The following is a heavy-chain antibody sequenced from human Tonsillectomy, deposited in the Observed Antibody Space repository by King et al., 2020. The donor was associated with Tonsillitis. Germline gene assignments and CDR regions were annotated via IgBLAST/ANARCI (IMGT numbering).Heavy chain of an antibody. D-gene: IGHD4-17*01. CDR1: GFTFSCYA. J-gene: IGHJ5*02. Sequence: VQLLESGGGLVQPGGSLRLSCAASGFTFSCYAMSWVRQAPGKGLEWVSGISGVDGSTNYVDSVKGRFTISRDNSKDTLYLQMDSLRAEDTAVYYCARAGDYGDYDCFDPWGQGTLVTVSS. CDR2: ISGVDGST. V-gene: IGHV3-23*01. CDR3: ARAGDYGDYDCFDP.